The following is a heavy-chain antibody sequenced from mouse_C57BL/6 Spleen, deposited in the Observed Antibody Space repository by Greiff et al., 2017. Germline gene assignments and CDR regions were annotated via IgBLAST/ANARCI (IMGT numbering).Heavy chain of an antibody. J-gene: IGHJ2*01. Sequence: QVHVKQSGPGLVQPSQSLSITCTVSGFSLTSYGVHWVRQSPGKGLEWLGVIWSGGSTDYNAAFISRLSISKNKSKSQVFFKMNSLQADDTAIYYCARPDGGFDYWGQGTTRTVSS. CDR1: GFSLTSYG. V-gene: IGHV2-2*01. CDR3: ARPDGGFDY. CDR2: IWSGGST.